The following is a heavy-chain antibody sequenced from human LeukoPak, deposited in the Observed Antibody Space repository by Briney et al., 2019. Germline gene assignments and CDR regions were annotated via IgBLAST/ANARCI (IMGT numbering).Heavy chain of an antibody. V-gene: IGHV3-53*01. CDR2: IYAGDST. Sequence: GGSLRLSCAASGFTVSSSYISWVRQAPGKGLEWVSVIYAGDSTYYADSVKGRFTISRDNSKNTLYLQMNSLRAEDTAVYYCAKVSSYDILTGYSPLIDYWGQGTLVTVSS. D-gene: IGHD3-9*01. CDR1: GFTVSSSY. CDR3: AKVSSYDILTGYSPLIDY. J-gene: IGHJ4*02.